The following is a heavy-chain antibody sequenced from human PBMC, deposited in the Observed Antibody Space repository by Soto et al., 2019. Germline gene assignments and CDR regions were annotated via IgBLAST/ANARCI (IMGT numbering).Heavy chain of an antibody. CDR2: INGYNGDA. Sequence: QVQLVQSGGEVKNPGASVKVSCKASGYTFSNYGISWVRQAPGQGLEWMGWINGYNGDANYAQNLQGRVTVTTDTSTNTVYMEVRSLRFDDTAVYYCARDLRSTDYYFDLWGRGTLVIVS. D-gene: IGHD2-2*01. CDR1: GYTFSNYG. J-gene: IGHJ2*01. V-gene: IGHV1-18*01. CDR3: ARDLRSTDYYFDL.